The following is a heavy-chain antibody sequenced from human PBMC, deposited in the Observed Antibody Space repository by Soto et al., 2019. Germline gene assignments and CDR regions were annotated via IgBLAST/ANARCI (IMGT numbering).Heavy chain of an antibody. CDR3: ARGVLH. V-gene: IGHV4-31*03. J-gene: IGHJ4*01. CDR1: GGSISSGGYY. Sequence: QVQLQESGPGLVQPSQTLSLTCTVSGGSISSGGYYWSWIRQHPGTGREWIGHISYSGSTYYHTSLKSRVTISVDTSRNQFSLIVNSVTAADTAVYYCARGVLHWGQGTLVTVSS. CDR2: ISYSGST.